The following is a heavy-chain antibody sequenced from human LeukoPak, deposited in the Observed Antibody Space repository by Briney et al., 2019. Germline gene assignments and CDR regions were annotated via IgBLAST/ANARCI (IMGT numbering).Heavy chain of an antibody. J-gene: IGHJ6*03. CDR2: INPRGGST. V-gene: IGHV1-46*01. CDR3: ARDGGIVVVPAEVIYYYYYMDV. Sequence: ASVKVSCKASGYIFTTYYMHWLRQAPGQGPEWMGIINPRGGSTDYAQKLQGRVTMTTDTSTSTAYMELRSLRSDDTAVYYCARDGGIVVVPAEVIYYYYYMDVWGKGTTVTISS. D-gene: IGHD2-2*01. CDR1: GYIFTTYY.